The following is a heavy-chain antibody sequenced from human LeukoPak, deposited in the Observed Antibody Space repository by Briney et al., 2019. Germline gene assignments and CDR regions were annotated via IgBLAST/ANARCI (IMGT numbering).Heavy chain of an antibody. V-gene: IGHV3-53*01. CDR3: ATSISVIAVIISHADAFDV. CDR1: GFTVSNKY. D-gene: IGHD3-22*01. J-gene: IGHJ3*01. CDR2: IYSDGRT. Sequence: GGSLRLSCAASGFTVSNKYMTWVRQASGKGLEWVSLIYSDGRTYYADSVKGRFTISRDNSKNTVYLQMSSLRAEDTALYYCATSISVIAVIISHADAFDVWGQGTMVTVSS.